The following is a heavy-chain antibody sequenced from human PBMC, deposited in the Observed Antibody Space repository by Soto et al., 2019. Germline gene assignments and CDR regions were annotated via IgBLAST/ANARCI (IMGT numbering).Heavy chain of an antibody. CDR3: AKGRLLIAAAGTGYVPYYYYGMDV. CDR2: ISGSGGST. CDR1: GFTFSSYA. D-gene: IGHD6-13*01. J-gene: IGHJ6*02. Sequence: GSLRLSCAVSGFTFSSYAVSWVRQAPGKGLEWVSAISGSGGSTYYADSVKGRFTISRDNSKNTLYLQMNSLRAEDTAVYYCAKGRLLIAAAGTGYVPYYYYGMDVWGQGTTVTVSS. V-gene: IGHV3-23*01.